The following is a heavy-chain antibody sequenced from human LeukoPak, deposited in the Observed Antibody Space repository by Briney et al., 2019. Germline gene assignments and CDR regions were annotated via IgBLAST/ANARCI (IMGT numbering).Heavy chain of an antibody. J-gene: IGHJ6*02. V-gene: IGHV3-49*04. CDR3: TRGPTQQWVCYGMDV. CDR1: GFTFGDHA. Sequence: HAGGSLRLSCTTSGFTFGDHAMSWVRQAPGKGLEWVGFIRSKGYGGTTEYAASVKGRFAISRDDSKSIAYLQMNSLKTEDTAVYYCTRGPTQQWVCYGMDVWGQGTTVIVSS. D-gene: IGHD5-18*01. CDR2: IRSKGYGGTT.